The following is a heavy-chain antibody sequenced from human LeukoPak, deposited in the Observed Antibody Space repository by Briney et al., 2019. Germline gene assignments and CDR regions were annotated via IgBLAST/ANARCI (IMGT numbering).Heavy chain of an antibody. CDR1: GSIFSNYN. CDR3: ARGRGSGNRFDY. CDR2: VSSSSSTI. J-gene: IGHJ4*02. Sequence: GSLRLSCAASGSIFSNYNMNWVRQAPGKGLEWVSYVSSSSSTINYADSVKGRFTISRDNAKNSLSLQMNSLRAEDTAVYYCARGRGSGNRFDYWGQGTLVTVPS. D-gene: IGHD2-15*01. V-gene: IGHV3-48*01.